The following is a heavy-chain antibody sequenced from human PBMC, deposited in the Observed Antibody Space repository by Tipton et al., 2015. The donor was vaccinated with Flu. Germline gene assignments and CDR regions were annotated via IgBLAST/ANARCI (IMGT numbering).Heavy chain of an antibody. CDR3: ARGSEYYDSSLWYFDL. V-gene: IGHV3-7*01. D-gene: IGHD3-22*01. CDR2: IQQDGRQK. CDR1: GFTFSNYW. Sequence: SLRLSCEGSGFTFSNYWMNWVRQAPGKGLEWVANIQQDGRQKDYAESVKGRFTISRDSAKKSLYLQMNSLRAEDTAVYYCARGSEYYDSSLWYFDLWGRGTLVTVS. J-gene: IGHJ2*01.